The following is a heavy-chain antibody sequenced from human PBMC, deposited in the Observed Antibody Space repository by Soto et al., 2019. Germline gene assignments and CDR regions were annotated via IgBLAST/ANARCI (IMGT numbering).Heavy chain of an antibody. CDR2: FDPEDGGT. Sequence: ASVKVSCKVSGYTLTELSMHWVRQAPGKGLEWMGGFDPEDGGTIYAQKFQGRVTMTEDTSTDTAYMELSSLRSEDTAVYYCATAGSTSSDYYYYGMDVWGQGTTVTVSS. J-gene: IGHJ6*02. V-gene: IGHV1-24*01. D-gene: IGHD2-2*01. CDR3: ATAGSTSSDYYYYGMDV. CDR1: GYTLTELS.